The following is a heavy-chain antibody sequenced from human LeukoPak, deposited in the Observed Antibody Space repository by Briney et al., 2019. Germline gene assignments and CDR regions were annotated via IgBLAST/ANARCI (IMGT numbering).Heavy chain of an antibody. CDR1: GFTFSSYG. J-gene: IGHJ4*02. D-gene: IGHD3-16*02. V-gene: IGHV3-7*01. Sequence: GGSLRLSCAASGFTFSSYGMSWVRQAPGKGLQWVGNIKEDGSHLYYLDSVKGRFTISRDNARNSLHLQMNSLRAEDTAVYFCARVICDYVWGSYRCHFDYWGQGTLVSVSS. CDR2: IKEDGSHL. CDR3: ARVICDYVWGSYRCHFDY.